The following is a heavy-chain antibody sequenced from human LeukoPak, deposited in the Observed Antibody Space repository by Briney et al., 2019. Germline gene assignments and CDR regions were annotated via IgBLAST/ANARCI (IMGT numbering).Heavy chain of an antibody. CDR3: ARXPAPHXSGXDPLDY. J-gene: IGHJ4*02. Sequence: PSQTLSLTCTVSGDSVNSGPLYWNWIRQPAGKGLEWIGRIYTSGITNYNPSLKSRVSISLDTSKNQVSLKLTSVAAADTAVYYCARXPAPHXSGXDPLDYWGQGTLVTVSS. V-gene: IGHV4-61*02. CDR1: GDSVNSGPLY. CDR2: IYTSGIT.